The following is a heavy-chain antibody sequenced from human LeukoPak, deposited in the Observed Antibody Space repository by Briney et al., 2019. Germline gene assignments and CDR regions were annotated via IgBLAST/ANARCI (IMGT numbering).Heavy chain of an antibody. V-gene: IGHV3-73*01. J-gene: IGHJ4*02. CDR1: GFTFSGSA. D-gene: IGHD3-22*01. CDR3: TRPSFDSSVSGVVY. CDR2: IRSKANNYAT. Sequence: GGSLRLSCATSGFTFSGSAIHWVRQASGKGLEWVGRIRSKANNYATTDVASVRGRVTISRDDSKNTAYLQMNSVKTEDTALYYCTRPSFDSSVSGVVYWGQRTLVTVSS.